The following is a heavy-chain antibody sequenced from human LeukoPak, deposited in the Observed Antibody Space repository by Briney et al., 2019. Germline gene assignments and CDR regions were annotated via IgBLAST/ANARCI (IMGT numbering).Heavy chain of an antibody. CDR2: INPNSGGT. D-gene: IGHD6-13*01. CDR3: ARPLGYSSSWPPDY. V-gene: IGHV1-2*02. J-gene: IGHJ4*02. CDR1: GYTFTGYY. Sequence: ASVKVSCKASGYTFTGYYMHWVRQAPGQGLEWMGWINPNSGGTNYAQKFQGRVTMTRDTSISTAYMELSRLRSDDTAVYCCARPLGYSSSWPPDYWGQGTLVTVSS.